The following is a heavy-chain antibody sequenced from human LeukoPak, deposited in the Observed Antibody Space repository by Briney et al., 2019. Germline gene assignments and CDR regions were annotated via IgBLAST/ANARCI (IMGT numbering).Heavy chain of an antibody. CDR2: INPNSGAT. CDR1: GYTFTAYY. V-gene: IGHV1-2*02. D-gene: IGHD6-19*01. J-gene: IGHJ4*02. Sequence: ASGKVSCKASGYTFTAYYMHWVRQAPGQGLDWMGWINPNSGATKYAQNFQGRVTLTRDTSISTTYMELSRLTSDDTAVYFCATTYSSAWNFHFWGQGTLVAVSS. CDR3: ATTYSSAWNFHF.